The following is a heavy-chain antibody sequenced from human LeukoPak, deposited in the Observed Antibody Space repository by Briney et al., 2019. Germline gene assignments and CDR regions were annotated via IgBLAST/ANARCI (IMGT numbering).Heavy chain of an antibody. J-gene: IGHJ4*02. V-gene: IGHV4-34*01. CDR1: GGSFSGYY. CDR2: INHSGST. CDR3: ARAGRDSSMWGDFDY. D-gene: IGHD5-24*01. Sequence: SETLSLTCAVYGGSFSGYYWSWIRQPPGKGLEWIGEINHSGSTNYNPSLKSRVTISVDTSKNQFSLKLSSVTAADTAVYYCARAGRDSSMWGDFDYWGQGTLVTVSS.